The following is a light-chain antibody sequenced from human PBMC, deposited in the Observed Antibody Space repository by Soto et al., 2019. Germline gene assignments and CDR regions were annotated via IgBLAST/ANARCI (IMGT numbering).Light chain of an antibody. CDR2: GAS. Sequence: EIGLSQSPATVSLSDGEGAPLSCRASQSVSSSYLGWYQQKPGKAPRLLIYGASSRATGIPERFSGSGSGTDFTLTISRLEPEDFAVYYCQQYGSYPWTFGQGTKVDTK. V-gene: IGKV3-20*01. CDR1: QSVSSSY. J-gene: IGKJ1*01. CDR3: QQYGSYPWT.